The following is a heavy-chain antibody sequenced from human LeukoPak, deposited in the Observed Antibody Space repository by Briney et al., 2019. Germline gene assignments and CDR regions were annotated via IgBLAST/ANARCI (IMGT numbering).Heavy chain of an antibody. D-gene: IGHD3-3*01. CDR3: VRDTIYDFWSGYHDY. Sequence: ASVKVSCKASGYTFTGYYMHWVRQAPGQGLEWMGWINPNSGGTNYAQKFQGRVTTTRDTSISTAYMELSRLRSDDTAVYYCVRDTIYDFWSGYHDYWGQGTLVTVSS. CDR1: GYTFTGYY. V-gene: IGHV1-2*02. J-gene: IGHJ4*02. CDR2: INPNSGGT.